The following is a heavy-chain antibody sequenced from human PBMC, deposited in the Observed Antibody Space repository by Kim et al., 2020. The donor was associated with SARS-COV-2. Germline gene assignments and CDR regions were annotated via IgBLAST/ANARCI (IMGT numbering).Heavy chain of an antibody. D-gene: IGHD3-22*01. V-gene: IGHV4-30-2*04. J-gene: IGHJ4*02. CDR3: ARVDSMSVVITINAFDY. Sequence: LKSRVTISVDTSKNQFSLKRSSVTAADTAVYYCARVDSMSVVITINAFDYWGQGTLVTVSS.